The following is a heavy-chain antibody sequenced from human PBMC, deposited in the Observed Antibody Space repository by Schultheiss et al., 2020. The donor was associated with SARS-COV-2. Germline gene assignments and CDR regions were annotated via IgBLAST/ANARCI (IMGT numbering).Heavy chain of an antibody. CDR3: AIKGRLGIEDY. D-gene: IGHD7-27*01. V-gene: IGHV4-59*06. Sequence: SQTLSLTCSVSGGSISSNYWSWIRQPPGKGLEWIGYIFYSGRTFYNPSLKSRVIISVDTSKSHFSLRLSSVTAADTAVYYCAIKGRLGIEDYWGQGTLVTVSS. CDR1: GGSISSNY. J-gene: IGHJ4*02. CDR2: IFYSGRT.